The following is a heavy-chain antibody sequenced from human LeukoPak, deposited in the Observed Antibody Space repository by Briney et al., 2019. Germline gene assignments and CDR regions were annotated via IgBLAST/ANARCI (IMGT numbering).Heavy chain of an antibody. D-gene: IGHD3-10*01. V-gene: IGHV3-7*01. CDR2: IKQDGSEK. J-gene: IGHJ4*02. CDR3: ARDLKYYYDSGSSHY. CDR1: GFTFSSYW. Sequence: GGSLRLSCAASGFTFSSYWMSWVRQAPGKGLEWVANIKQDGSEKYYVDSVKGRFTISRDNAKNSLYLQMNSLRAEDTAVYYCARDLKYYYDSGSSHYWGQGTLVTVSS.